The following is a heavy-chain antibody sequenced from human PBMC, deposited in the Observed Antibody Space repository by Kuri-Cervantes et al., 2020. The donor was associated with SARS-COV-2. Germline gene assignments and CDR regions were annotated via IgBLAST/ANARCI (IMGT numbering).Heavy chain of an antibody. J-gene: IGHJ4*02. D-gene: IGHD5-18*01. CDR3: AREDSYGYGDY. CDR2: ISYDGSNK. CDR1: GFTFISYA. Sequence: GGSLRLSCVASGFTFISYAMHWVRQAPGKGLEWVAVISYDGSNKYFAESVKGRFTISRDNSKNTLYLQMSSLRAEDTAMYYCAREDSYGYGDYWGQGTLVTVSS. V-gene: IGHV3-30-3*01.